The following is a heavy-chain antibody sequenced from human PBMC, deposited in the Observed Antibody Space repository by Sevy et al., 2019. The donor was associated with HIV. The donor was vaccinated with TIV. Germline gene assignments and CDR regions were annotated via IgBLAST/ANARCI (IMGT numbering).Heavy chain of an antibody. Sequence: SETLSLTCTVSGGSISSYYWSWIRQPPGKGLEWIGYIYYSGSTNYNPSLKSRVTISVDTSKSQFSLKLSSVTAADTAVYYCARERPLVLDYWGQGTLVTVSS. D-gene: IGHD6-13*01. V-gene: IGHV4-59*01. CDR1: GGSISSYY. CDR3: ARERPLVLDY. CDR2: IYYSGST. J-gene: IGHJ4*02.